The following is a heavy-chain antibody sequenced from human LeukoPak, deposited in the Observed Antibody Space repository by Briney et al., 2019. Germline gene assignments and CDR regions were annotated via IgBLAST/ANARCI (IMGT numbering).Heavy chain of an antibody. D-gene: IGHD3-22*01. V-gene: IGHV4-39*01. CDR2: TYYSGST. CDR1: GGSISSSSYY. Sequence: PSETLSLTCTVSGGSISSSSYYWGWIRQPPGKGLEWIGSTYYSGSTYYNPSLKSRVTISVDTSKNQFSLKLSSVTAADTAVYYCARRDSSGYYVAEYFQHWGQGTLVTVSS. J-gene: IGHJ1*01. CDR3: ARRDSSGYYVAEYFQH.